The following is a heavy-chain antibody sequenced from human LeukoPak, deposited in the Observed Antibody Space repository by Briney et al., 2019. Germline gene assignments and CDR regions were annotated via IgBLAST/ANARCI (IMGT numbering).Heavy chain of an antibody. V-gene: IGHV3-48*02. J-gene: IGHJ5*02. CDR1: GFTFSTYD. D-gene: IGHD1-1*01. CDR3: ARQGYNALNH. Sequence: GGSLRLSCAASGFTFSTYDMNWVRQAPGKGLEWLAFISSSSDTIYYADSVRGRLTISRDNARNSLYLQMNSLRDEDAAVYYCARQGYNALNHWGQGTLVTVSS. CDR2: ISSSSDTI.